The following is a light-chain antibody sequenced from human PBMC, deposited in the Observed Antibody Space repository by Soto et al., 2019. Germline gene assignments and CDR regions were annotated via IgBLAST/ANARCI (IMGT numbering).Light chain of an antibody. CDR3: QQGYNMPLT. V-gene: IGKV1-39*01. CDR1: HNLNNY. J-gene: IGKJ4*01. Sequence: DIQMTQYPSTLSASVGDRVTITCRASHNLNNYLSWYQQKPGKAPKLLIYAASSLQSGVASRFSGSGSATDFTLTISSLQPEDFATYFCQQGYNMPLTFGGGTKVDIK. CDR2: AAS.